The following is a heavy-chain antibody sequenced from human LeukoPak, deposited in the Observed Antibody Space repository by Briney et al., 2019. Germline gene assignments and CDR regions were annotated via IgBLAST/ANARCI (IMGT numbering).Heavy chain of an antibody. Sequence: ASVKVSCKASGYTFTGYYIHWVRQAPGQGLEWMGRINCNGGGTSYAQKFQGRVTMTRDTSISTAYMELSRLRSDDTAVYYCARDLGDLVRGVISGWFDPWGQGTLVTVSS. V-gene: IGHV1-2*06. CDR1: GYTFTGYY. J-gene: IGHJ5*02. D-gene: IGHD3-10*01. CDR2: INCNGGGT. CDR3: ARDLGDLVRGVISGWFDP.